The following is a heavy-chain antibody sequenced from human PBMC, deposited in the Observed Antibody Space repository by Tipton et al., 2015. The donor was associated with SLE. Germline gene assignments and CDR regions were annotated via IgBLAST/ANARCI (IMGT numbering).Heavy chain of an antibody. CDR2: IYYSGST. CDR3: ARLYYGDHFDY. Sequence: LRLSCTVSGGSISSSSYYWGWIRQPPGKGLEWIGSIYYSGSTYYNPSLKSRVTISVDTSKNQFSLKLSSVTAADTAVYYRARLYYGDHFDYWGQGTLVTVSS. V-gene: IGHV4-39*07. J-gene: IGHJ4*02. D-gene: IGHD4-17*01. CDR1: GGSISSSSYY.